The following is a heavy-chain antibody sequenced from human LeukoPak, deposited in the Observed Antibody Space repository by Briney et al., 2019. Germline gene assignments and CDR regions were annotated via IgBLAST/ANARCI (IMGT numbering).Heavy chain of an antibody. CDR3: VRDRDYAFDF. V-gene: IGHV3-48*01. CDR2: INTNGAI. J-gene: IGHJ3*01. CDR1: GFTFSYYS. Sequence: GGSLRLSCAASGFTFSYYSMNWVRQAPGKGLEWISYINTNGAISYADSIKGRVNTSRDNAENSLYLQTNSLRVEYTAVYFCVRDRDYAFDFWGQGTMVTVSS.